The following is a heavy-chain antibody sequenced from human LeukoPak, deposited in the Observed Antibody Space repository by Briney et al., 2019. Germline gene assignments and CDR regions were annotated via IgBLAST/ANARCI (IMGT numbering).Heavy chain of an antibody. Sequence: PGGSLRLSCAASGFPFSSYDIHWVRQAPGKGLEWVALISYDGSNKYYADSVKGRFSISRDNSKNALYAQMNSLSAEDTAVYYCAKENGFYGSGTFFDYWGQGALVTVSS. D-gene: IGHD3-10*01. CDR1: GFPFSSYD. J-gene: IGHJ4*02. V-gene: IGHV3-30*18. CDR3: AKENGFYGSGTFFDY. CDR2: ISYDGSNK.